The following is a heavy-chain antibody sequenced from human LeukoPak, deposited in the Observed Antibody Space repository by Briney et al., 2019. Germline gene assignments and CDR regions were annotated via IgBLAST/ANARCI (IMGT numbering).Heavy chain of an antibody. CDR1: GGSISSYY. D-gene: IGHD3-10*01. Sequence: SETLSLTCTVSGGSISSYYWSWIRQPAGKGLEWIGRIYTSGSTNYNPSLKSRVTMSVDTSKNQFSLKLSSVTAADTAVYYCARDSFPYGSSTWFGELSTPLDYGMDVWGQGTTVTVSS. CDR2: IYTSGST. CDR3: ARDSFPYGSSTWFGELSTPLDYGMDV. V-gene: IGHV4-4*07. J-gene: IGHJ6*02.